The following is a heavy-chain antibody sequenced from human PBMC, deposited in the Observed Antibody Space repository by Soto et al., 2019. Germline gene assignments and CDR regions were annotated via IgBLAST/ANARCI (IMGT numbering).Heavy chain of an antibody. CDR2: IDSNGGT. V-gene: IGHV4-59*12. CDR1: GGSISNYY. D-gene: IGHD3-10*01. CDR3: ARVVQGIDY. Sequence: PSETLSLTCTVSGGSISNYYWSWIRQPPGRRLEWIGYIDSNGGTSYNPSLQSRVTISIDTSTKQFFLKLSSVTAADTAVYYCARVVQGIDYWGQGTLVTVSS. J-gene: IGHJ4*02.